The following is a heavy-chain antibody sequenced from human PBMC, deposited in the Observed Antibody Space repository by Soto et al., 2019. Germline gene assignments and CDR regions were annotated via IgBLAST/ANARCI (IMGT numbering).Heavy chain of an antibody. CDR3: ARGGTFAYDTSGYSVY. J-gene: IGHJ4*02. CDR2: INPKSGGT. CDR1: GYTFSAYY. Sequence: QVHLVQPGAEVKKPGASVKVSCKTSGYTFSAYYMHWVRQAPGQGLEWMGWINPKSGGTLYAQKFQGRVTMTRDTSISTAYMELSRLRSDDTAVYYCARGGTFAYDTSGYSVYWGQGTLVTVSS. V-gene: IGHV1-2*02. D-gene: IGHD3-22*01.